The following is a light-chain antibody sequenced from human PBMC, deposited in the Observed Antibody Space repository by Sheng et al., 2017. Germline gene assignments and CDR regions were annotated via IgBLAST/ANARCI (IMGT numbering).Light chain of an antibody. J-gene: IGKJ3*01. CDR2: AAS. CDR1: QDILKF. Sequence: DIQMTQSPSSLSPSVGGRVTITCQASQDILKFLNWFQQKPGKAPKRLIYAASSLQSGVPSRFSGSGSGTEFTLTISSLQPDDFATYYCQQYNSYLFTFGPGTKVDIK. CDR3: QQYNSYLFT. V-gene: IGKV1-16*01.